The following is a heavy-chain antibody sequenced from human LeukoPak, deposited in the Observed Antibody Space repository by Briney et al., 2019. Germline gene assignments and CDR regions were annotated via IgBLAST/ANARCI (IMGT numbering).Heavy chain of an antibody. CDR2: ISGSGDRT. J-gene: IGHJ4*02. Sequence: GTSLRLSCAASGFTFSSSAMSWVRQAPGKGLEWVSTISGSGDRTYYADSVKGRFTISRDNSKNTLFLHMNSLRAEDTAVYSCAKGYYGSGSYGWSDYWGQGTLVTVSS. V-gene: IGHV3-23*01. CDR3: AKGYYGSGSYGWSDY. CDR1: GFTFSSSA. D-gene: IGHD3-10*01.